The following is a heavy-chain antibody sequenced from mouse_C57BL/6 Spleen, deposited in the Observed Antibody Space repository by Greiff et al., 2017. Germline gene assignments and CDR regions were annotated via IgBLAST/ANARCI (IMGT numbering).Heavy chain of an antibody. CDR1: GYTFTSYW. CDR2: IDPSDSYT. CDR3: ARFPTVVAPYYFDY. J-gene: IGHJ2*01. V-gene: IGHV1-50*01. D-gene: IGHD1-1*01. Sequence: QVQLQQPGAELVKPGASVKLSCKASGYTFTSYWMQWVKQRPGPGLEWIGEIDPSDSYTNYNQKFKGKATLTVDTSSSTAYMQLSSLTSEDSSVYDCARFPTVVAPYYFDYWGQGTTLTVSS.